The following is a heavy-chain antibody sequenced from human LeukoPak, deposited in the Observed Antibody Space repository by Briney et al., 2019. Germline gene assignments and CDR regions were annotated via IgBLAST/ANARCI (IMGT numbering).Heavy chain of an antibody. D-gene: IGHD3-3*01. CDR3: AREYDFWSGYPGFDY. Sequence: SETLSLTCTVSGGSISSYYWSWIRQPAGKGLEWIGRIYTSGSTNYNPSLKSRVTMSVDTSKNQFSLKLSSVTAADTAVYYCAREYDFWSGYPGFDYWDQGTLVTVSS. V-gene: IGHV4-4*07. J-gene: IGHJ4*02. CDR1: GGSISSYY. CDR2: IYTSGST.